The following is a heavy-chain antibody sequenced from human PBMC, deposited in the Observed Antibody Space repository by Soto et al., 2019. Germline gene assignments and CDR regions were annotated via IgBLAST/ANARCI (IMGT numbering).Heavy chain of an antibody. J-gene: IGHJ4*02. CDR1: GGSISSGGYY. V-gene: IGHV4-31*03. D-gene: IGHD5-18*01. CDR2: IYYSGST. CDR3: ASRELDTAMVMNYFDY. Sequence: PSETLSLTCTVSGGSISSGGYYWSWIRQHPGKGLECLGYIYYSGSTYYNPSLKSRVTISLDTSKNQFSLKLSSVTAADTAVYYCASRELDTAMVMNYFDYWGQGTLVTVSS.